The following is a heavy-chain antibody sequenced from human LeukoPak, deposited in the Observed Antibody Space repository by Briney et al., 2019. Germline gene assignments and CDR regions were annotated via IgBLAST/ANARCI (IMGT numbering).Heavy chain of an antibody. V-gene: IGHV4-59*01. J-gene: IGHJ4*02. CDR1: GGSISSYY. D-gene: IGHD3-22*01. CDR2: IYYSGST. CDR3: ARGCPKYYYDSSGLLEY. Sequence: SETLSLTCTVSGGSISSYYWSWIRQPPGKGLEWIGYIYYSGSTNYNPSLKSRVTISVDTSKNQFSLKLSSVTAADTAVYYCARGCPKYYYDSSGLLEYWGQGTLVTVSS.